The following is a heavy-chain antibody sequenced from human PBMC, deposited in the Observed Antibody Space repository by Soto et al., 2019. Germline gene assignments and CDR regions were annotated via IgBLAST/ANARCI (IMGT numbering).Heavy chain of an antibody. V-gene: IGHV3-15*01. J-gene: IGHJ3*02. Sequence: PGGSLRLSCAASGFTFSNAWMSWVRQAPGKGLEWVGRIKSKTDGGTTDYAAPVKGRFTISRDDSKNTLYLQMNSLKTEDTAVYYCTTGTGELIRDAFDIWGQGTMVTVSS. D-gene: IGHD1-26*01. CDR3: TTGTGELIRDAFDI. CDR2: IKSKTDGGTT. CDR1: GFTFSNAW.